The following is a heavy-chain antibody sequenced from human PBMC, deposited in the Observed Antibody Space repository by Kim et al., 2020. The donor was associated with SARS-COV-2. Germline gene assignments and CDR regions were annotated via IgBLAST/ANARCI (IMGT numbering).Heavy chain of an antibody. Sequence: GGSLRLSCAASGFTFSNAWMSWVRQAPGKGLEWVGRIKSKTDGGTTDYAAPVKGRFTISRDDSKNTLYLQMNSLKTEDTAVYYCTNSGVNYDILTGHFRYFDYWGQGTLVTVSS. CDR1: GFTFSNAW. J-gene: IGHJ4*02. CDR2: IKSKTDGGTT. D-gene: IGHD3-9*01. V-gene: IGHV3-15*01. CDR3: TNSGVNYDILTGHFRYFDY.